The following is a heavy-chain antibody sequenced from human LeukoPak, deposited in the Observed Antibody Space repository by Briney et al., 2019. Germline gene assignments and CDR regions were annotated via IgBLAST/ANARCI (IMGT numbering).Heavy chain of an antibody. CDR1: GGSISSGGYY. CDR3: ARAPHQLPYWFDP. V-gene: IGHV4-31*03. Sequence: PSETLSLTCTVSGGSISSGGYYWSWIRQHPGKGLEWIGYIYYSGSTYYNPSLKSRVTISVDTSKNQFSLKLSSVTAADTAVYYCARAPHQLPYWFDPWGQGTLVTVSS. J-gene: IGHJ5*02. CDR2: IYYSGST. D-gene: IGHD2-2*01.